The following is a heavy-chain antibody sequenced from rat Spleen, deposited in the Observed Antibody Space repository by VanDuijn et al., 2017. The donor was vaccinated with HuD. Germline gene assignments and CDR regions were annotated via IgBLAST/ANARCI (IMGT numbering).Heavy chain of an antibody. Sequence: EVQLVESDGGLVQPGRSMKLSCAASGFTFSSFPMAWVRQAPKKGLEWVATISYDGSITYYRDSVKGRFTISRDNAKSTLYLQMDSLRSEDTATYYCAKNIYYSSYLYYFDYWGQGVMVTVSS. CDR3: AKNIYYSSYLYYFDY. D-gene: IGHD1-2*01. CDR1: GFTFSSFP. J-gene: IGHJ2*01. CDR2: ISYDGSIT. V-gene: IGHV5-29*01.